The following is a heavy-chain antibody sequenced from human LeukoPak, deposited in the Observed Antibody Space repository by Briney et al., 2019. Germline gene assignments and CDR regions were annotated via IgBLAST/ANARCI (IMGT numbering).Heavy chain of an antibody. V-gene: IGHV3-7*01. CDR3: ARWELDRYYYYYMDV. CDR2: IKQDGSEK. Sequence: GGSLRLSCAASGFTFSSYWMSWVRQAPGKGLEWVANIKQDGSEKYYVDSVKDRFTISRDNAKNSLYLQMNSLRAEDTAVYYCARWELDRYYYYYMDVWGKGTTVTVSS. J-gene: IGHJ6*03. CDR1: GFTFSSYW. D-gene: IGHD1-1*01.